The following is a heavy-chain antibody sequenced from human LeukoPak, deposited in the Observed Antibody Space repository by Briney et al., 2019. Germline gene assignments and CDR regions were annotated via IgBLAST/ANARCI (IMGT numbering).Heavy chain of an antibody. CDR1: GGSISSGGYY. CDR3: AGSYDSSGYFFDY. CDR2: IYYSGST. J-gene: IGHJ4*02. D-gene: IGHD3-22*01. Sequence: SQTLSLTCTVSGGSISSGGYYWSWIRQHPGKGLEWIGYIYYSGSTYYNPSLKSRVSISVDTSKNQFSLNLSSVTAADTAVYYCAGSYDSSGYFFDYWGQGTLVTVSS. V-gene: IGHV4-31*03.